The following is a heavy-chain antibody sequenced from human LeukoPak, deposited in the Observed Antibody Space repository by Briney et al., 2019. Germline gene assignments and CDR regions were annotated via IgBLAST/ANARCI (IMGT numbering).Heavy chain of an antibody. D-gene: IGHD3-10*01. J-gene: IGHJ4*02. V-gene: IGHV4-34*01. CDR2: INHSGST. CDR1: GFTFSSYA. CDR3: ARGRSRITMVRGVIVFYY. Sequence: GSLRLSCAASGFTFSSYAMTWVRQPPGKGLEWIGEINHSGSTNYNPSLKSRVTISVDTSKNQFSLKLSSVTAADTAVYYCARGRSRITMVRGVIVFYYWGQGTLVTVSS.